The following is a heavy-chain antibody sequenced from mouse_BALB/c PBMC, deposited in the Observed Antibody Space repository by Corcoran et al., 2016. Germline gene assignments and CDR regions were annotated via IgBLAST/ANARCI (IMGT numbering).Heavy chain of an antibody. CDR1: GYTFTSYV. V-gene: IGHV1S136*01. Sequence: EVQLQQSGPELVKPGASVKMSCKASGYTFTSYVMHWVKLKPGQGLEWIGYIYPFKDVTKYNENFKGKATLTSDKSSSTAYMVLSSLTSEDSAVYYCVREVHGGDPFDYWGQGTILTVSS. CDR3: VREVHGGDPFDY. D-gene: IGHD2-13*01. J-gene: IGHJ2*01. CDR2: IYPFKDVT.